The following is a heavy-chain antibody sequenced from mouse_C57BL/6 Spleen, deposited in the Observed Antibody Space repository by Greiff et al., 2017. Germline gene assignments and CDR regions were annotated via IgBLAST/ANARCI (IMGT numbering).Heavy chain of an antibody. CDR1: GYTFTDYY. D-gene: IGHD3-2*02. J-gene: IGHJ3*01. V-gene: IGHV1-26*01. Sequence: EVQLQQSGPELVKPGASVKISCKASGYTFTDYYMNWVKQSHGKSLEWIGDINPNNGGTSYNQKFKGKATLTVAKSSSTAYMELRSLTSEDSAVYYCARSMGDSSGYDAYWGQGTLVTVSA. CDR3: ARSMGDSSGYDAY. CDR2: INPNNGGT.